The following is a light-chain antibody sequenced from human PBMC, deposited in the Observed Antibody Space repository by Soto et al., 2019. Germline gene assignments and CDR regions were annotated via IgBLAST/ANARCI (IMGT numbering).Light chain of an antibody. V-gene: IGLV2-14*01. Sequence: QSALTQPASVSGSPGQSITISCTGTSSDVGGFNYVSWFQQHPGTAPKLMIYDVSYRPSGVSNRFSGSKSGNTASLTISGLQAEDEDDYYCNSYTSSSSQVFGGGTKLTVL. J-gene: IGLJ2*01. CDR1: SSDVGGFNY. CDR2: DVS. CDR3: NSYTSSSSQV.